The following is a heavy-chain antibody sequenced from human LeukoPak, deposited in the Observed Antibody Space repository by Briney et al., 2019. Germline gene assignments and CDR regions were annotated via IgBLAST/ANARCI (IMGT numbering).Heavy chain of an antibody. D-gene: IGHD3-22*01. CDR2: VNSDGRTT. CDR1: EFTFSSYW. CDR3: AREGYYDSSGYSIRFSY. Sequence: GGSLRLSCEASEFTFSSYWMHWVLQAPGKGLVWVSRVNSDGRTTIYADSVKGRFTISRDNAKNTLYLQMNSLRAEDTAVYYCAREGYYDSSGYSIRFSYWGQGTLVTVSS. J-gene: IGHJ4*02. V-gene: IGHV3-74*01.